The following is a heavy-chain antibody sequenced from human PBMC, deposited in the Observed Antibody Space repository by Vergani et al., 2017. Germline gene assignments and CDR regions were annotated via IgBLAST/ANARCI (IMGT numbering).Heavy chain of an antibody. V-gene: IGHV3-30-3*01. CDR1: GFTFSSYA. D-gene: IGHD3-22*01. CDR3: ARDTSHYYYDSSGYYHDAFDI. J-gene: IGHJ3*02. CDR2: ISYDGSNK. Sequence: QVQLVESGGGVVQPGRSLRLSCAASGFTFSSYAMHWVRQAPGKGLEWVAVISYDGSNKYYADSVKGRFTISRDNSENTLYLQMNSLRAEDTAVYYCARDTSHYYYDSSGYYHDAFDIWGQGTMVTVSS.